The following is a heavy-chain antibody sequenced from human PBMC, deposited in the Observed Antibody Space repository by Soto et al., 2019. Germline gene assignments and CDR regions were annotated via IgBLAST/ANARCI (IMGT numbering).Heavy chain of an antibody. D-gene: IGHD6-13*01. Sequence: PSETLSLTCTVSGGSISSSSYYWGWIRQPPGKGLEWIGSIYYSGSTYYNPSLKSRVTISVGTSKNQFSLKLSSVTAADTAVYYCARHVFFGYSSTWFDYWGQGTLVTVSS. CDR2: IYYSGST. V-gene: IGHV4-39*01. J-gene: IGHJ4*02. CDR3: ARHVFFGYSSTWFDY. CDR1: GGSISSSSYY.